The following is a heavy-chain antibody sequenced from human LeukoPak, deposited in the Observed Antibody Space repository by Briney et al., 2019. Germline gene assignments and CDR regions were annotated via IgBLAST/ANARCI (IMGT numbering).Heavy chain of an antibody. D-gene: IGHD2-21*01. Sequence: GGSLRLSCAASGFTFSSYAMSWVRQAPGKGLEWVSAISDSGGNTYYADSVKGRFTISRDNSKNTLYLQMNSLRAEDTAVYYCARQQYCGGDCYELGAFDIWGQGTMVTVSS. CDR3: ARQQYCGGDCYELGAFDI. J-gene: IGHJ3*02. V-gene: IGHV3-23*01. CDR2: ISDSGGNT. CDR1: GFTFSSYA.